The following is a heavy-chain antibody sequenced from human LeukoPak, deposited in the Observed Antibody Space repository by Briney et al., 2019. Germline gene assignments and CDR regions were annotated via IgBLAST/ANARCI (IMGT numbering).Heavy chain of an antibody. Sequence: ASVKVSCKASGYTFTGYYMHWVRQAPGQGLEWMGWINPNSGGTNYAQKFQGWVTMTRDTSISTVYMELSRLRSDDTAVYYCARGYCSGGSCYNNWFDPWGQGTLVTVSS. J-gene: IGHJ5*02. V-gene: IGHV1-2*04. D-gene: IGHD2-15*01. CDR3: ARGYCSGGSCYNNWFDP. CDR2: INPNSGGT. CDR1: GYTFTGYY.